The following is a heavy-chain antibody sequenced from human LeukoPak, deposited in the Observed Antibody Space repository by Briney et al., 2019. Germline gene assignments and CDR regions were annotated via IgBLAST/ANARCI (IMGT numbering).Heavy chain of an antibody. Sequence: GASVKVSCKASGYTFTGYYMHWVRQAPGQGLEWMGWINPNSGGTSYAQKFQGRVTMTRDTSISTAYMELSRLRSDDTAVYYCARESYSSSSFDYWGQGTLVTVSS. CDR2: INPNSGGT. J-gene: IGHJ4*02. V-gene: IGHV1-2*02. D-gene: IGHD6-6*01. CDR1: GYTFTGYY. CDR3: ARESYSSSSFDY.